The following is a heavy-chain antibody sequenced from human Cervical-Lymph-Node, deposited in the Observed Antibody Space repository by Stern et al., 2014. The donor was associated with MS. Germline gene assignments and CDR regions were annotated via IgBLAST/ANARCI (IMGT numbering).Heavy chain of an antibody. J-gene: IGHJ4*02. CDR1: GYRFTNYW. V-gene: IGHV5-51*03. CDR3: ARRGHGCMGIDY. D-gene: IGHD3-10*01. CDR2: ICPGDSET. Sequence: EVQLVQSGAEVRKPGESLRISCEVSGYRFTNYWIGWVRQMPGKGLEWRGIICPGDSETIYSPSFQGQVIILVDTSKTSTYLQWGSLKFSDTAMYYCARRGHGCMGIDYWGQGALVTVSS.